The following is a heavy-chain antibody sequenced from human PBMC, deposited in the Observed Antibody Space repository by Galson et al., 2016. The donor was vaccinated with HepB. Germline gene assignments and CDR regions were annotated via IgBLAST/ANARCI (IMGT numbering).Heavy chain of an antibody. J-gene: IGHJ4*02. V-gene: IGHV3-23*01. CDR2: ISGNTGRT. CDR1: GFIFSNYA. D-gene: IGHD2-15*01. Sequence: SLRLSCAASGFIFSNYAMSWVRQAPGRGLEWLSSISGNTGRTYYTHSVKGRIIIYRDHSKNTLYLQMNSLRGEDTAVYYCAKDLKPGTLIAATGHYWGQGTLVIVSS. CDR3: AKDLKPGTLIAATGHY.